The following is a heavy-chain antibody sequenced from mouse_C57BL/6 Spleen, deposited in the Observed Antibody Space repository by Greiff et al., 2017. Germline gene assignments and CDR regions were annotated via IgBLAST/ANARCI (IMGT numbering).Heavy chain of an antibody. CDR3: TRWYYDSGPFDY. CDR1: GYTFTDYE. D-gene: IGHD1-1*01. Sequence: QVQLQQSGAELVRPGASVTLSCKASGYTFTDYEMHWVKQTPVHGLEWIGAIDPETGGTAYNQKFKGKAILTADKSSSTAYMELRSLTSEDSAVYYCTRWYYDSGPFDYWGQGTTLTVSS. CDR2: IDPETGGT. J-gene: IGHJ2*01. V-gene: IGHV1-15*01.